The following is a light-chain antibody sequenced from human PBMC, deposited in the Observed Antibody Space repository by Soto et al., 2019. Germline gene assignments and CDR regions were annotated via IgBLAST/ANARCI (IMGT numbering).Light chain of an antibody. V-gene: IGLV2-14*03. CDR1: SSDVGGYNF. CDR3: CSHSTGVTWM. Sequence: QSVLTQTASVSGSPGQSITISCTGSSSDVGGYNFVSWYQQHPGKAPKLIIHEVSNRPSGVSNRFSGSKSGNTASLTISGLQAEDEAVYYCCSHSTGVTWMFGGGTKLTVL. CDR2: EVS. J-gene: IGLJ3*02.